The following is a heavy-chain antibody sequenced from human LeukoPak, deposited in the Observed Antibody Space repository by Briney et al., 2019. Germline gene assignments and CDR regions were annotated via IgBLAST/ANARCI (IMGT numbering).Heavy chain of an antibody. CDR1: GGSISSYY. V-gene: IGHV4-59*01. Sequence: SETLSLTCTVSGGSISSYYWSWIREPPGKGLEWIGYIYYSGITNHNPSLKSRVIISVDTSKNQFSLKLTSVTAADTAVYYCARGWEERWQQFGAFDIWGQGTMVTVSS. D-gene: IGHD5-24*01. CDR3: ARGWEERWQQFGAFDI. CDR2: IYYSGIT. J-gene: IGHJ3*02.